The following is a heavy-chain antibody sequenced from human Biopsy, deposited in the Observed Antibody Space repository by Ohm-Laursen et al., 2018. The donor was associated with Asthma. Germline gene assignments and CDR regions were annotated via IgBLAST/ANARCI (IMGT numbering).Heavy chain of an antibody. CDR2: IHYSGST. J-gene: IGHJ4*02. V-gene: IGHV4-59*01. CDR1: GVSIRSYY. Sequence: TLSLTCPVSGVSIRSYYWTWIRPPPRKGLEWIGNIHYSGSTYSNPSLKSRVTISVDTSKKQISLRLSSVIAADTAVYYCAGFCSGGNCPDHWGQGTLVTVSS. D-gene: IGHD2-15*01. CDR3: AGFCSGGNCPDH.